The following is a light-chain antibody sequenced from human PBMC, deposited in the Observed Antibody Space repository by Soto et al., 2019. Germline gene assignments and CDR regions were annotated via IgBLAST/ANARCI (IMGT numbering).Light chain of an antibody. CDR2: GAS. CDR3: QQCFSTPLLT. CDR1: QSISTF. J-gene: IGKJ4*01. V-gene: IGKV1-39*01. Sequence: DIQMTQSPSSLSASVGDRVTITCRASQSISTFLNWYQQKPGKAPKLLIYGASNLESGVPSTFSGSASGTYFTLTISSLQPEDFATYYCQQCFSTPLLTFGGGTKVEIK.